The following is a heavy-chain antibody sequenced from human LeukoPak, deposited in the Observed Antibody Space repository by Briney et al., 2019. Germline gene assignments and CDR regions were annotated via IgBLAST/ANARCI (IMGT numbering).Heavy chain of an antibody. J-gene: IGHJ4*02. CDR3: AREAAAARGRFDY. Sequence: PSGTLSLTCAVSGGSISSSNWWSWVRQPPGKGLEWLGEISHSGSTDYNPSLKSRVTMSVDKAKNQFSLKVTFVTDADTAVYYCAREAAAARGRFDYWGQGTLVTVSS. CDR2: ISHSGST. CDR1: GGSISSSNW. V-gene: IGHV4-4*02. D-gene: IGHD6-13*01.